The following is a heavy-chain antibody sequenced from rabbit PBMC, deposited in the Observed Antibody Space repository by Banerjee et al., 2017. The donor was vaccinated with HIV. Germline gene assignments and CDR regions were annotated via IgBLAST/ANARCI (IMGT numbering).Heavy chain of an antibody. CDR2: IYAGSSGST. D-gene: IGHD6-1*01. V-gene: IGHV1S43*01. CDR1: GSDISSYS. CDR3: AREAGYAAYFNL. Sequence: QQQLEESGGDLVKPEGSLTLTCTASGSDISSYSMCWVRQAPGKGLELIACIYAGSSGSTYYASWAKGRFTISRSTSLNTVDLKMTSLTAADTATYFCAREAGYAAYFNLWGQGTLVTDS. J-gene: IGHJ4*01.